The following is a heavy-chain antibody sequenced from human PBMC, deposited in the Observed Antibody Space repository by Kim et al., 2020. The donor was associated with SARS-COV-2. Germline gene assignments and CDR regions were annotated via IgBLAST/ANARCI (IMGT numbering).Heavy chain of an antibody. CDR3: ARSHVGRVGAPPGDAFDI. D-gene: IGHD1-26*01. CDR1: GFTFSDHY. V-gene: IGHV3-72*01. J-gene: IGHJ3*02. Sequence: GGSLRLSCAASGFTFSDHYMDWVRQAPGKGLEWVGRTRNKANSYTTEYAASVKGRFTISRDDSKNSLYLQMNSLKTEDTAVYYCARSHVGRVGAPPGDAFDIWGQGTMVTVSS. CDR2: TRNKANSYTT.